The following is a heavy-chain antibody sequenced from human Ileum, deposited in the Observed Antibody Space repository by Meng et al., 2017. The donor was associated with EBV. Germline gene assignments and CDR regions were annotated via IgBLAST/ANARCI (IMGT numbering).Heavy chain of an antibody. V-gene: IGHV4-30-4*01. CDR1: GRSISSGAYH. CDR3: ATYEKGAAGKGY. Sequence: LQEAGPGLVTPSPTLSLTCAVSGRSISSGAYHWSWIRQPPGKGLEWIGFIDYGGSTYSNPSLKSRVTMSIDTSNNQFSLRLFSVTAADTAVYYCATYEKGAAGKGYWGRGTLVTVSS. J-gene: IGHJ4*02. CDR2: IDYGGST. D-gene: IGHD6-13*01.